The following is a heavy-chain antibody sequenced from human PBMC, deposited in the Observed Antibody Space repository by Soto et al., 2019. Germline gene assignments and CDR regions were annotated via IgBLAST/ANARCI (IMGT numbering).Heavy chain of an antibody. J-gene: IGHJ4*02. CDR1: GFTFSSYA. D-gene: IGHD5-18*01. CDR3: AKPTLRYVDTAMARGDSYFGY. CDR2: ISGSGGST. V-gene: IGHV3-23*01. Sequence: GGSLRLSCAASGFTFSSYAMSWVRQAPGKGLEWVSAISGSGGSTYYADSVKGRFTISRDNSKNTLYLQMNSLRAEDTAVNYCAKPTLRYVDTAMARGDSYFGYRGQGTLVTVSS.